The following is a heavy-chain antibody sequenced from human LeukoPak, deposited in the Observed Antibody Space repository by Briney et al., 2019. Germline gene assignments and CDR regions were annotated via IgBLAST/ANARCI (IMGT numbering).Heavy chain of an antibody. CDR1: GGSISSSNW. CDR2: IYHSGST. V-gene: IGHV4-4*02. CDR3: ARRADVRGAAGTKIDY. Sequence: SETLSLTCAVSGGSISSSNWWSWVRQPPGKGLEWVGEIYHSGSTNYNPSLKSRVTISVDMSKNQFSLKLRSVTAADTAVYYCARRADVRGAAGTKIDYWGQGTLVTVSS. D-gene: IGHD6-13*01. J-gene: IGHJ4*02.